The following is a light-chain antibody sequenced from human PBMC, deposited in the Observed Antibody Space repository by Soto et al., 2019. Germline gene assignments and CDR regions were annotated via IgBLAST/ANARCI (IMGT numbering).Light chain of an antibody. CDR1: QSVSRY. V-gene: IGKV3-11*01. J-gene: IGKJ2*01. Sequence: ESGLSQSPATMSLSPGERDTLSCGASQSVSRYLAWYQQKPGQAPRLLIYDASNRATGIPARFSGSGSGTDFTLTISSLEPEDFAVYYCQQRSNWPPTFGQGTKLEIK. CDR2: DAS. CDR3: QQRSNWPPT.